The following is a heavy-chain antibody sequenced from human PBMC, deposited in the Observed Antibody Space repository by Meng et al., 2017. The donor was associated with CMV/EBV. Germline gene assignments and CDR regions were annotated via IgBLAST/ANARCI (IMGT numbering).Heavy chain of an antibody. CDR2: IKQDGSAK. J-gene: IGHJ6*02. D-gene: IGHD2-2*01. CDR3: ARGGNQIPAAFRTYYYYYGMDV. V-gene: IGHV3-7*04. CDR1: GFTFSSYW. Sequence: GESLKISCAASGFTFSSYWMSWVRQAPGKGLEWVANIKQDGSAKYYVDSVKGRFTISRDNAKNSLYLQMNSLRAEDTAVYYCARGGNQIPAAFRTYYYYYGMDVWGQGTTVTVSS.